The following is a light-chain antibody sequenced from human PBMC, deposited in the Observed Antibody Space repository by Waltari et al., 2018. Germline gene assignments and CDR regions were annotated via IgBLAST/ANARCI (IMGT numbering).Light chain of an antibody. CDR1: QSITSN. CDR3: QQYNNWPPYT. V-gene: IGKV3-15*01. Sequence: EIVMTQSPATLSVSPGERATLPCRASQSITSNLAWYQQTPGQAPRLLIYGASTRATGIPARFIGSGSVTEFTLTISSLQSEDFAVYYCQQYNNWPPYTFGQGTKLEIK. J-gene: IGKJ2*01. CDR2: GAS.